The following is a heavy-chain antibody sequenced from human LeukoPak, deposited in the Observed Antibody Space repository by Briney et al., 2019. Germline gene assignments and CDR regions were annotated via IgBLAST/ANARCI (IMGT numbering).Heavy chain of an antibody. CDR3: AKDSYQYSSATN. CDR2: ISYDGSNK. Sequence: GGSLRLSCAPSGFTFSSYAMHWVRQAPGKGLEWVAVISYDGSNKYYADSVKGRFTISRDNSKNTLYLQMNSLRAEDTAVYYCAKDSYQYSSATNWGQGAMVAVSS. V-gene: IGHV3-30*18. D-gene: IGHD6-19*01. J-gene: IGHJ4*02. CDR1: GFTFSSYA.